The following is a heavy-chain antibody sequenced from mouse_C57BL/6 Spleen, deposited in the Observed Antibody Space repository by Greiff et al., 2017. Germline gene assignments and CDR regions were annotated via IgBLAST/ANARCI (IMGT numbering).Heavy chain of an antibody. CDR1: GYTFTDYY. Sequence: QVQLQQSGAELVRPGASVQLSCKASGYTFTDYYINWVKQRPGQGLEWIARIYPGSGNTYYTEKFKGKATLTAEKSSSTAYMQLSSLTSEDSAVYFCARRGYGGYYFDYWGQGTTLTVSS. CDR3: ARRGYGGYYFDY. D-gene: IGHD2-2*01. J-gene: IGHJ2*01. CDR2: IYPGSGNT. V-gene: IGHV1-76*01.